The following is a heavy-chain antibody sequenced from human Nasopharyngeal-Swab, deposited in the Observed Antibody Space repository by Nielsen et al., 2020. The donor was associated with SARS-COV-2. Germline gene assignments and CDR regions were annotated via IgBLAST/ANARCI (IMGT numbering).Heavy chain of an antibody. D-gene: IGHD3-22*01. CDR1: GFTFGSYA. Sequence: GESLKISCAASGFTFGSYAMHWVRQAPGKGLEWVAVISYDGSNKYYADSVKGRFTISRDNSKNTLYLQMNSLRAEDTAVYYCAREAYYYDSSGTRSHDAFDIWGQGTMVTVSS. CDR2: ISYDGSNK. V-gene: IGHV3-30-3*01. CDR3: AREAYYYDSSGTRSHDAFDI. J-gene: IGHJ3*02.